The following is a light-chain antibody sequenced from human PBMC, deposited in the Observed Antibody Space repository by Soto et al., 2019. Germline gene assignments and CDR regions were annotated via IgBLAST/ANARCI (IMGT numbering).Light chain of an antibody. Sequence: EIVLTQSPGTLSLSPGERATLSCRASQSVTSGHLAWYQQKPGQAPRLLIYGISSRATGIPDRFSGSGSGTDFTLTISRLEPEAFAVYSCQHYDYPPTFVQGTRLEIK. CDR1: QSVTSGH. CDR2: GIS. CDR3: QHYDYPPT. V-gene: IGKV3-20*01. J-gene: IGKJ5*01.